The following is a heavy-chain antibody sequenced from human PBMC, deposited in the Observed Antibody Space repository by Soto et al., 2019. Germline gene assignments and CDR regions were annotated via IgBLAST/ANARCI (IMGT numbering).Heavy chain of an antibody. V-gene: IGHV1-69*08. CDR1: GGTFSSYT. Sequence: QVQLVQSGAEVKKPGSSEKISCKASGGTFSSYTISWVRQAPGQGLEWMGRIIPILGIANYAQKFQGRVTITADKSTSTAYLELSSLRFEYTAVYYCAREYSGYQDYWGQGTLVTVSS. CDR2: IIPILGIA. CDR3: AREYSGYQDY. J-gene: IGHJ4*02. D-gene: IGHD3-22*01.